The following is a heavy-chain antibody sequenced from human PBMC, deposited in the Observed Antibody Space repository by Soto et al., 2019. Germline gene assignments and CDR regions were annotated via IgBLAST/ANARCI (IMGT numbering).Heavy chain of an antibody. Sequence: EVQLLESGGGLVQPGGSLRLSCAASGFTFSSYAMSWVRQAPGKGLEWVSAISGSGGSTYYADSVKGRFTISRDNSKNTLYLQLNRLRAEDPAVYYRGNGGRQLGGGYFDYWGQGTLVTVSS. D-gene: IGHD6-13*01. CDR2: ISGSGGST. J-gene: IGHJ4*02. CDR3: GNGGRQLGGGYFDY. CDR1: GFTFSSYA. V-gene: IGHV3-23*01.